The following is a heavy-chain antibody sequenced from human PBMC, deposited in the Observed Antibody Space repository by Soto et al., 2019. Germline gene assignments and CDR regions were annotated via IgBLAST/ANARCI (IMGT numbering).Heavy chain of an antibody. Sequence: ASVKVSCKASGYTFTGCYMHCVRQAPGQGLEWMGWINPNSGGTNYAQKFQGRVTMTRDTSISTAYMELTRLRSDDTAVYYCARPLRFGSSSWYYYWGQGTLVTVSS. CDR3: ARPLRFGSSSWYYY. V-gene: IGHV1-2*02. CDR1: GYTFTGCY. J-gene: IGHJ4*02. CDR2: INPNSGGT. D-gene: IGHD6-13*01.